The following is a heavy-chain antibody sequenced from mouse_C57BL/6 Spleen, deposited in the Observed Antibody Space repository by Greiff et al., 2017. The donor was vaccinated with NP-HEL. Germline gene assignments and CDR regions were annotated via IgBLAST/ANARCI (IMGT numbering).Heavy chain of an antibody. D-gene: IGHD3-2*02. CDR1: GFTFSSYG. Sequence: EVKVVGSGGDLVKPGGSLKLSCAASGFTFSSYGMSWVRQTPDKRLEWVATISSGGSYTYYPDSVKGRFTISRDNAKNTLYLQMSSLKSEDTAMYYCARLPTAQATWGSFDYWGQGTTLTVSS. V-gene: IGHV5-6*01. CDR2: ISSGGSYT. J-gene: IGHJ2*01. CDR3: ARLPTAQATWGSFDY.